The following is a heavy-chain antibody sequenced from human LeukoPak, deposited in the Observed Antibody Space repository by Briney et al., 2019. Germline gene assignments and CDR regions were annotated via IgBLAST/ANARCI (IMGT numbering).Heavy chain of an antibody. CDR1: GGSISSSSYY. CDR3: ARRVPSRSSSWDFDY. CDR2: IYYSGST. J-gene: IGHJ4*02. D-gene: IGHD6-6*01. Sequence: SETLSLTCTVSGGSISSSSYYWGWIRQPPGKGLEWIGSIYYSGSTYYNPSLKSRVTISVDTSKNQFSLKLSSVTAADTAVYYCARRVPSRSSSWDFDYWGQGTLVTVSS. V-gene: IGHV4-39*01.